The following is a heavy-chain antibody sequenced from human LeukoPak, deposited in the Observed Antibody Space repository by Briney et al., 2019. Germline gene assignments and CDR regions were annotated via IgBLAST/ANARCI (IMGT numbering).Heavy chain of an antibody. Sequence: GGSLRLSCTASGFPFIEYSMNWVRQVPGKGLEWIAYIGIDSGNTKYADSVRGRFTISADKTKNSLYLQMNSLRVDDTAVYYCARDHNYAFDNWGQGTLISVAS. CDR2: IGIDSGNT. J-gene: IGHJ4*02. CDR3: ARDHNYAFDN. D-gene: IGHD1-1*01. CDR1: GFPFIEYS. V-gene: IGHV3-48*01.